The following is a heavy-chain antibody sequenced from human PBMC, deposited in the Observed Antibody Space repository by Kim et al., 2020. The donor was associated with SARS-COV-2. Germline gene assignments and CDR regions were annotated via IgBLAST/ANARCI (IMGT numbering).Heavy chain of an antibody. Sequence: SETLSLTCAVSGGSISSSNWWSWVRQPPGKGLEWIGEIYHSGSTNYNPSLKSRVTISVDKSKNQFSLKLSSVTAADTAVYYCARFLVYYYDSSGYMDVWGQGTTVTVSS. D-gene: IGHD3-22*01. CDR3: ARFLVYYYDSSGYMDV. CDR2: IYHSGST. V-gene: IGHV4-4*02. J-gene: IGHJ6*02. CDR1: GGSISSSNW.